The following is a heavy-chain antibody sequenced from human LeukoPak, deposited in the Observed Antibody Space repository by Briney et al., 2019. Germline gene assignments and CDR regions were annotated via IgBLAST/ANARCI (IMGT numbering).Heavy chain of an antibody. CDR3: ARAGWGSYDAFDI. CDR1: GGSIYSGSYY. J-gene: IGHJ3*02. D-gene: IGHD7-27*01. Sequence: PSETLSLTCTVSGGSIYSGSYYWSWIRQPAGKGLEWIGRIYTSGSTNYNPSLKSRVTISVDTSKNQFSLKLSSVTAADTAVYYCARAGWGSYDAFDIWGQGTMVTVSS. V-gene: IGHV4-61*02. CDR2: IYTSGST.